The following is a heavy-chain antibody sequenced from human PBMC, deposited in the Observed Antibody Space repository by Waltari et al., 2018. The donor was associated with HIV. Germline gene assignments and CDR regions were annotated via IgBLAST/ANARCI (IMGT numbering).Heavy chain of an antibody. J-gene: IGHJ4*02. CDR3: AKAYYENTAYYYDF. CDR2: VSGSGAKS. Sequence: EVQLLESGGGLVQPGGSRRLSCGASGFAYVSYAITWVRQSPERGLEWVGAVSGSGAKSFYADSVKGRFTISRDNSKNTVFLQMNSLRAADTAIYYCAKAYYENTAYYYDFWGRGTRVTVSS. V-gene: IGHV3-23*01. D-gene: IGHD3-22*01. CDR1: GFAYVSYA.